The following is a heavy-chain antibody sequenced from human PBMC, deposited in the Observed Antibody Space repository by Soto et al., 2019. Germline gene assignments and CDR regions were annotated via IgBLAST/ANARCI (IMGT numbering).Heavy chain of an antibody. V-gene: IGHV1-8*01. CDR2: MNPDSGKT. CDR3: AREAASDPSFYYHYMDV. CDR1: GYTFSNYN. J-gene: IGHJ6*03. Sequence: QEQLVQSGAEVKKPGAPVKVSCKASGYTFSNYNINWVRRASGQGLGGMGWMNPDSGKTGYEEKSQGRVTMTRNSSISTAYMELSGLRSEDTAVYYCAREAASDPSFYYHYMDVWGKGTTVTVSS. D-gene: IGHD3-10*01.